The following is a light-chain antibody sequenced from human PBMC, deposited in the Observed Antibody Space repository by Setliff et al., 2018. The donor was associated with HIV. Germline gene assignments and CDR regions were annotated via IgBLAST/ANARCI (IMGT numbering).Light chain of an antibody. Sequence: QSVLTQPASVSGSPGQSITISCTGTSSDVGTYNLVSWYQQYPGKAPKLLIFDVTKRPSGVPDRFSGSKSGNTASLTISGLQAEDEADYYCCSYAGSYTYSFGSGTKVTV. CDR1: SSDVGTYNL. CDR3: CSYAGSYTYS. CDR2: DVT. V-gene: IGLV2-11*01. J-gene: IGLJ1*01.